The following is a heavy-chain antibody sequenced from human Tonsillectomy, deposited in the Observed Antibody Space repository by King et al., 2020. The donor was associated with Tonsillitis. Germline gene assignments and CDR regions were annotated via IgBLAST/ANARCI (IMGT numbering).Heavy chain of an antibody. CDR2: ISSSSSTI. CDR3: ARDEPPYYYGSGSYYKTPLDV. J-gene: IGHJ6*02. V-gene: IGHV3-48*02. Sequence: QLVQSGGGLVQPGGSLRLSCAASGFTFSSYSMNWVRQAPGKGLEWVSYISSSSSTIYYADSVKGRFTISRDNAKNSLYLQMNSLRDEDTAVYYCARDEPPYYYGSGSYYKTPLDVWGQGTTVTVSS. D-gene: IGHD3-10*01. CDR1: GFTFSSYS.